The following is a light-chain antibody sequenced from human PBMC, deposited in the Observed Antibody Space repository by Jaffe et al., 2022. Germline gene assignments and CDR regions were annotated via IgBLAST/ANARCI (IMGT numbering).Light chain of an antibody. J-gene: IGKJ4*01. CDR3: QQVYSNPRVT. CDR2: GTS. CDR1: QAIRSY. V-gene: IGKV1-9*01. Sequence: DIQLTQSPSFLSASVGDRVTLTCRASQAIRSYVAWYQQKPGKAPKLLIYGTSTLQGGAPSRFSGSVSGTEFTLTISSLEPEDFATYYCQQVYSNPRVTFGGGTKLAMK.